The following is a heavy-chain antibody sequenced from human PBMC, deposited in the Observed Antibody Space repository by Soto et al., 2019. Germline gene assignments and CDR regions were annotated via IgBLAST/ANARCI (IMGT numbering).Heavy chain of an antibody. Sequence: QAQLVESGGGVVQPGRSLRLSCAASGFTFSTYGIHWVRQAPGKGLEWVAVIWYDGSIKYYGDSVKDRFTISRDNSKNTVYLQMESLRAEDTAVYYCARDWEHYFDYWGQGTLVTVSS. D-gene: IGHD1-26*01. CDR2: IWYDGSIK. CDR3: ARDWEHYFDY. CDR1: GFTFSTYG. V-gene: IGHV3-33*01. J-gene: IGHJ4*02.